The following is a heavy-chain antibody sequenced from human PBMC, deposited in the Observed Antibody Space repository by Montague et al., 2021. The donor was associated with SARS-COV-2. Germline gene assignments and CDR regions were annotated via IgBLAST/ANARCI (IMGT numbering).Heavy chain of an antibody. V-gene: IGHV4-59*08. Sequence: SETLSLTCTVSGGSTASHYWNWIRQSPGKRPGWIGYVYYNGDTKYNPSRQSRVTISIETSENQFSLRLNSVTAADTAVYFCTRGWAFDPWGQRRLVTVSS. CDR3: TRGWAFDP. D-gene: IGHD6-19*01. CDR1: GGSTASHY. CDR2: VYYNGDT. J-gene: IGHJ3*01.